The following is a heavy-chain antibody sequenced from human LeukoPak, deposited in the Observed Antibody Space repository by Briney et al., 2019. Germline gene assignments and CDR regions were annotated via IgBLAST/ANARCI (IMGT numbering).Heavy chain of an antibody. CDR3: ARGGYCSSTSCYLFDY. CDR1: GFTFSSYS. Sequence: GGSLRLSCAASGFTFSSYSMNWVRQAPGKGLEWVSYISSSSSTIYYADSVKGRFTISRDNAKNSLYLQMNSLRAEDTAVYYCARGGYCSSTSCYLFDYWGQGTLVTVSS. J-gene: IGHJ4*02. D-gene: IGHD2-2*03. V-gene: IGHV3-48*01. CDR2: ISSSSSTI.